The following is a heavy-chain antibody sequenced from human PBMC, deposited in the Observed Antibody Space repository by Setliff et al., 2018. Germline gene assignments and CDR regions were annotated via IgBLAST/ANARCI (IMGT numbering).Heavy chain of an antibody. V-gene: IGHV4-39*01. Sequence: SETLSLTCTVSGGSINSGVYYWGWIRQPPGKGLEWIGRIYHGGDTYYNASLKSRLTISVDTSKNQFSLKLSSVTAADTAVYYCARTGTYRYFDYWGRGTLVTVSS. D-gene: IGHD1-1*01. J-gene: IGHJ4*02. CDR3: ARTGTYRYFDY. CDR2: IYHGGDT. CDR1: GGSINSGVYY.